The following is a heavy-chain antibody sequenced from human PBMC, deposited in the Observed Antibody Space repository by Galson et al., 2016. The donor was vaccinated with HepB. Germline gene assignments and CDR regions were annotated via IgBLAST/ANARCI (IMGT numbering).Heavy chain of an antibody. V-gene: IGHV3-23*01. CDR1: GLTFSSFA. CDR2: ISGTDGGT. CDR3: AKGASGWPGSFDY. D-gene: IGHD6-19*01. J-gene: IGHJ4*02. Sequence: SLRLSCAASGLTFSSFAMSWVRQSPGKGLEWLSSISGTDGGTYYAGSVKGRFTISRDNSKNTLFLQMNSLRAEDTAVYYCAKGASGWPGSFDYWGQGTLVTVSS.